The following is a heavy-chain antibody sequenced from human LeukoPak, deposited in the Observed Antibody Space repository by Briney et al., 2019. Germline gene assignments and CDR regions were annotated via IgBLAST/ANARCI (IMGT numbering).Heavy chain of an antibody. Sequence: GSLRLSCAASGFTFSSYAMHWVRQAPSKGLEWVAVISYDGSNKYYADSVKGRFTISRDNSKNTLYLQMNSLRAEDTAVYYCARGSLWLQLDYWGQGTLVTVSS. V-gene: IGHV3-30-3*01. CDR3: ARGSLWLQLDY. J-gene: IGHJ4*02. D-gene: IGHD5-24*01. CDR1: GFTFSSYA. CDR2: ISYDGSNK.